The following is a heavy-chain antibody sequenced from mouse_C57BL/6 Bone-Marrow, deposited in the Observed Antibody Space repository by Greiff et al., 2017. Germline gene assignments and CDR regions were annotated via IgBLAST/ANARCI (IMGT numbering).Heavy chain of an antibody. CDR3: AREELVLYWYCDV. V-gene: IGHV1-76*01. Sequence: VQLMESGAELVRPGASVKLSCKASGYTFTDSYINWVKQRPGQGLEWIARIYPGSGNTYYNEKFKGKATLTAEKSSSTAYMQLSSLTSEDSAVYFCAREELVLYWYCDVWGTGTTVTVSS. CDR1: GYTFTDSY. CDR2: IYPGSGNT. D-gene: IGHD4-1*01. J-gene: IGHJ1*03.